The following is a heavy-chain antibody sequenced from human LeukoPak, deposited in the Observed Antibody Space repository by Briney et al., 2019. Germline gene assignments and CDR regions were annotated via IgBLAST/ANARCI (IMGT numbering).Heavy chain of an antibody. CDR2: ISSSSSTI. CDR1: GFTFSSYS. J-gene: IGHJ4*02. V-gene: IGHV3-48*02. CDR3: ARDRSQQWLVTPHFDY. Sequence: GGSLRLSCAASGFTFSSYSMTWGRQAPGKGLEWVSYISSSSSTIYYADSVKGRFTISRDNAKNSLYLQMNSLRDEDTAVYYCARDRSQQWLVTPHFDYWGQGTLVTVSS. D-gene: IGHD6-19*01.